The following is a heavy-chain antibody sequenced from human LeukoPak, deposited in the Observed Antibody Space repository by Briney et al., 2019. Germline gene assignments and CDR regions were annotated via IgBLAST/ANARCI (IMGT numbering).Heavy chain of an antibody. J-gene: IGHJ5*02. CDR1: GGTFSSYA. CDR3: ATSPRRVTIFGVVIQAGDWFDP. D-gene: IGHD3-3*01. Sequence: ASVKVSCKASGGTFSSYAISWVRQAPGKGLEWMGGFDPEDGETIYAQKFQGRVTMTEDTSTDTAYMELSSLRSEDTAVYYCATSPRRVTIFGVVIQAGDWFDPWGQGTLVTVSS. CDR2: FDPEDGET. V-gene: IGHV1-24*01.